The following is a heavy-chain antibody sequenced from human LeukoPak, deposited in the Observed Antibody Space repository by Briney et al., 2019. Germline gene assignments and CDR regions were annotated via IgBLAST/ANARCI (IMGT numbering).Heavy chain of an antibody. CDR2: IYYTGTT. CDR3: ARGKSGQYYYYGLDV. CDR1: GGSFSSYY. Sequence: SETLSLTCTVSGGSFSSYYWHWIRQPPGKGLEWIGYIYYTGTTIYNPSLQSRVSISLDTFKNQFSLKLSSVTAADTAMYYCARGKSGQYYYYGLDVWGQGATVTVSS. D-gene: IGHD3-10*01. V-gene: IGHV4-59*01. J-gene: IGHJ6*02.